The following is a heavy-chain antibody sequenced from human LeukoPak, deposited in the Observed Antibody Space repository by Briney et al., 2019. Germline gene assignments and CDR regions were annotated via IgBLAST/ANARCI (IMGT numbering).Heavy chain of an antibody. CDR2: IYNSGST. V-gene: IGHV4-39*01. J-gene: IGHJ3*02. Sequence: SETLSLTCTASGGSISSYYWGWIRQPPGKGLDWIGNIYNSGSTYYNPSLKSRVTISADTSKNQFSLNLSSVTAADTAVYYCARILGYCSSISCAEAFDIWGQGTMVTVSS. D-gene: IGHD2-2*01. CDR3: ARILGYCSSISCAEAFDI. CDR1: GGSISSYY.